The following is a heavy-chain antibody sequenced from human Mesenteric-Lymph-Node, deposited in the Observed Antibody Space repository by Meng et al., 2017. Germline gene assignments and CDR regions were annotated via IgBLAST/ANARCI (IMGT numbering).Heavy chain of an antibody. D-gene: IGHD1-26*01. CDR1: GFSFSSSW. J-gene: IGHJ4*02. Sequence: GGSLRLSCAASGFSFSSSWMNWVRQPPGKGLMWVARINSDGTIANSADSVKGRFTISRDNAKNTLYLQMNSLRAEDTAVYYCTSSSGVGVITGVDYWGQGTLVTVSS. CDR2: INSDGTIA. V-gene: IGHV3-74*01. CDR3: TSSSGVGVITGVDY.